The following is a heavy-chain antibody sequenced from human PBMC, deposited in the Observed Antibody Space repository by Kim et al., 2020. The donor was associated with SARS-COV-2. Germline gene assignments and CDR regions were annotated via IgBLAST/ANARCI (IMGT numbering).Heavy chain of an antibody. CDR3: AREYTSGWYSWNDY. V-gene: IGHV4-4*07. CDR2: VYISGNT. D-gene: IGHD6-19*01. Sequence: SETLSLTCTVSGGSVSSYYWSWIRQPAGNGLEWIGRVYISGNTNYNPSLKSRVTMSVDTSKNQFSLKLSSVAAADTALYYCAREYTSGWYSWNDYWGQGTLVTVSS. CDR1: GGSVSSYY. J-gene: IGHJ4*02.